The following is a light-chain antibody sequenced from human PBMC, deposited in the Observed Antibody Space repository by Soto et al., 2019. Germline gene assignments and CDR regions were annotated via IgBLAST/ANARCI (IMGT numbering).Light chain of an antibody. CDR3: QQRRNWPPWT. Sequence: EIVLTQSPATLSLSPGERATLSCRASQSVSSYLAWYQQKPVQAPRLLIYDAATRATGIPARFSGSGSGTDFTLTISSLETKDFAVYYCQQRRNWPPWTFGQGTKVEIK. CDR2: DAA. V-gene: IGKV3-11*01. CDR1: QSVSSY. J-gene: IGKJ1*01.